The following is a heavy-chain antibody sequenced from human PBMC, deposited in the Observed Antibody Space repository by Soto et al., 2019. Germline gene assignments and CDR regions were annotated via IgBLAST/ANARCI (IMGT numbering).Heavy chain of an antibody. Sequence: ESGGGVVQPGRSLRLSCAASGFTFSSYAMHWVRQAPGKGLEWVAVISYDGSNKYYADSVKGRFTISRDNSKNTLYLQMNSLRAEDTAVYYCARDGSTVTGYYFDYWGQGTLVTVSS. CDR1: GFTFSSYA. CDR2: ISYDGSNK. J-gene: IGHJ4*02. D-gene: IGHD4-17*01. V-gene: IGHV3-30-3*01. CDR3: ARDGSTVTGYYFDY.